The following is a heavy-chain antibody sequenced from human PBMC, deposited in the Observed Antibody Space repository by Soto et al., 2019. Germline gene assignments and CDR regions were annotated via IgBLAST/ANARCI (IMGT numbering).Heavy chain of an antibody. CDR1: GYTFTSCY. V-gene: IGHV1-46*01. Sequence: GASVKVSCKASGYTFTSCYMHWVRQAPGQGLKWMGIINPSGGSTNYAQKFQGRVTMTRDTSTSTVYMELTSLRSEDTAMFYCARGGSMVVMTDGFDFWGQGTLVTVSS. CDR2: INPSGGST. CDR3: ARGGSMVVMTDGFDF. D-gene: IGHD2-21*02. J-gene: IGHJ4*02.